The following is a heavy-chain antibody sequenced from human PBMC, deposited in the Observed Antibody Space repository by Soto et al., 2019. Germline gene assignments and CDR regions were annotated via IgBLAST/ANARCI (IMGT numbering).Heavy chain of an antibody. CDR3: ARQDYYDSSGYYLGAFDI. CDR1: GYTFTSYG. Sequence: ASVKVSCKASGYTFTSYGISWVRQAPGQGLEWMGWISAYNGNTNYAQKLQGRVTMTTDTSTSTAYMELRSLRSDDTAVYYCARQDYYDSSGYYLGAFDIWGQGTMVTVSS. CDR2: ISAYNGNT. V-gene: IGHV1-18*01. J-gene: IGHJ3*02. D-gene: IGHD3-22*01.